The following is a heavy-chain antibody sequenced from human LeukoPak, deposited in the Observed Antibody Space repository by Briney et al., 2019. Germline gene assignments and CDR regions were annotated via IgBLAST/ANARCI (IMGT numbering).Heavy chain of an antibody. J-gene: IGHJ6*03. CDR3: ARVIISYYHMDV. V-gene: IGHV3-21*01. CDR2: ISGRSYI. CDR1: GFTFSAYS. Sequence: GGSLRLSCAASGFTFSAYSMSWVRQAPGKWLEWVSSISGRSYIDYADSVRGRFTISRDNAKNSLYLQMNSLRAEDTAVYYCARVIISYYHMDVWGKGTTVTVSS.